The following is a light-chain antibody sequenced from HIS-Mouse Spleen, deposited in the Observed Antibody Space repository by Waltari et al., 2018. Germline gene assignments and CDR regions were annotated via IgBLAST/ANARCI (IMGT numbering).Light chain of an antibody. CDR2: RNN. CDR3: AAWDDSLNGNYV. CDR1: SSNIGSNT. J-gene: IGLJ1*01. V-gene: IGLV1-44*01. Sequence: QSVLTQPPSASGTPGQRVTISCSGSSSNIGSNTVNWYQQLPGTAPKLLIYRNNQRPSGVPARFSGSKSGTSASLAISGLQSEDEADYYCAAWDDSLNGNYVFGTGTKVTVL.